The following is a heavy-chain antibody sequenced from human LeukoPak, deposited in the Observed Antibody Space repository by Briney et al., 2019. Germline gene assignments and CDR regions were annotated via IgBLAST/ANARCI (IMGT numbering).Heavy chain of an antibody. J-gene: IGHJ3*02. CDR3: ARERVLWFGESPDAFDI. D-gene: IGHD3-10*01. V-gene: IGHV1-2*04. Sequence: ASVKVSCKASGYTFTGYYMHWVRQAPGEGLEWMGWINPNSGGTNYAQKVQGWVTMTRDTSISTAYMELSRLRSDDTAVYYCARERVLWFGESPDAFDIWGQGTMVTVSS. CDR1: GYTFTGYY. CDR2: INPNSGGT.